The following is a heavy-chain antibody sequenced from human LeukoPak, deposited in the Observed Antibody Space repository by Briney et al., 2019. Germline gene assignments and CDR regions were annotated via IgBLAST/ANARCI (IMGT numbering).Heavy chain of an antibody. CDR1: GGTFSSYA. CDR2: IIPIVGTT. CDR3: AREWAPARRRYYFDC. D-gene: IGHD6-6*01. V-gene: IGHV1-69*13. Sequence: GASVKVSCKASGGTFSSYAFSWVRQAPGQGLEWMGGIIPIVGTTNYAQMFQGRVTITADESTSTAYMELSSLRSEDTAVYYCAREWAPARRRYYFDCWGQGTLVTVSS. J-gene: IGHJ4*02.